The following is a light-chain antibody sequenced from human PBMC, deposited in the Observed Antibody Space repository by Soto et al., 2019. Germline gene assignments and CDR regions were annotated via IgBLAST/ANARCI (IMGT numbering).Light chain of an antibody. CDR1: QSISTW. V-gene: IGKV1-5*03. CDR2: KAS. J-gene: IGKJ1*01. CDR3: KQYYSFST. Sequence: DIQMTQSPSTLSASIGDRVTVTCRASQSISTWLAWYQLKPGKAPILLIYKASSLESGAPLRFSGSGSGTEFTLTISSLQADDLATYYCKQYYSFSTFGQGTRVEIK.